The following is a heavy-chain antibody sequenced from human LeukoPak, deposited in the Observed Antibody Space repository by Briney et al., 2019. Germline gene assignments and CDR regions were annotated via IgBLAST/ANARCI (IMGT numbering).Heavy chain of an antibody. CDR1: GFTFSSYS. CDR2: ISSSSSTI. J-gene: IGHJ5*02. CDR3: ARDRIGYGSATGVSWFDP. V-gene: IGHV3-48*04. Sequence: PGGSLRLSCAASGFTFSSYSMNWVRQAPGKGLEWVSYISSSSSTIYYADSVKGRFTISRDNAKNSLYLQMNSLRAEDTAVYYCARDRIGYGSATGVSWFDPWGQGTLVTVSS. D-gene: IGHD3-10*01.